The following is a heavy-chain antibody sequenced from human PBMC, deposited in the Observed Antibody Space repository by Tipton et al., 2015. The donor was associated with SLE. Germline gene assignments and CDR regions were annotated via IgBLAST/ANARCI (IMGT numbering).Heavy chain of an antibody. CDR3: ASEILRDYGSAWGPDY. J-gene: IGHJ4*02. D-gene: IGHD6-19*01. CDR2: VYSSGSA. Sequence: TLSLTCTVSGDSISSGSHYWSWIRQPAGEGLEWIGRVYSSGSANYNPSLKSRVTISVDTSKNQFSLKLTSVTAADTAVYYCASEILRDYGSAWGPDYWGQGTLVTVSS. CDR1: GDSISSGSHY. V-gene: IGHV4-61*02.